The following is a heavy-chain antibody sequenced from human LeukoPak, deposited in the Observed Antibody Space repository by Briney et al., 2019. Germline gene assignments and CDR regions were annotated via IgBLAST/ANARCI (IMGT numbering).Heavy chain of an antibody. V-gene: IGHV1-18*01. D-gene: IGHD4-23*01. CDR2: ISAYNGNT. J-gene: IGHJ4*02. CDR1: GYTFTSYG. Sequence: ASVKASCKASGYTFTSYGISWVRQAPGQGLEWMGWISAYNGNTNYAQKLQGRVTMTTDTSTSTAYMELRSLRYEDTAVYYCARVRTVITPVPDYWGQGTLVTVAS. CDR3: ARVRTVITPVPDY.